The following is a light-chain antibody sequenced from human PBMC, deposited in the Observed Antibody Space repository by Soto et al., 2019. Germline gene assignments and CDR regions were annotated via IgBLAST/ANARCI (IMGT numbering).Light chain of an antibody. Sequence: EMVMTQSPAILSVSPGESATLSCRASQSVNSNYLAWYQQHPGQPPRLLIYGISTRATGIPARFSGSGSGTEFSLTISSLQSGDFAVYYCQQYSKWPITFGQGTRLEIK. CDR2: GIS. CDR1: QSVNSN. J-gene: IGKJ5*01. V-gene: IGKV3-15*01. CDR3: QQYSKWPIT.